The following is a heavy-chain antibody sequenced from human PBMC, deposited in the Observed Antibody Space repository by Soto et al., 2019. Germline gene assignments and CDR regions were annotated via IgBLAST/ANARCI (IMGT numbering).Heavy chain of an antibody. J-gene: IGHJ3*02. CDR1: GFTFSSYS. V-gene: IGHV3-21*01. D-gene: IGHD2-15*01. Sequence: EVQLVESGGGLVKPGGSLRLSCAASGFTFSSYSMNWVRQAPGKGLEWVSSISSSSSYIYYADSVKGRFTISRDNAKNSLYLQMNSLRAEDTAVYYCARDLTFLVVAARNSYFDIWGQGTMVTVSS. CDR3: ARDLTFLVVAARNSYFDI. CDR2: ISSSSSYI.